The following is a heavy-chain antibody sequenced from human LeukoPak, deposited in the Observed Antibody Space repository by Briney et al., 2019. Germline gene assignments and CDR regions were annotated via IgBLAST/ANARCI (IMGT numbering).Heavy chain of an antibody. D-gene: IGHD3-22*01. V-gene: IGHV3-23*01. CDR3: AKNHLNYYDSSGNGFDY. Sequence: GGSLRLSCAASGFSFSTYGMNWVRQAPGKGLEWVSGISGSGDITYHADSVKGRFTISRDNSKNTLYLQMKSLRAEDTAVYYCAKNHLNYYDSSGNGFDYWGQGTLVSVSS. CDR2: ISGSGDIT. J-gene: IGHJ4*02. CDR1: GFSFSTYG.